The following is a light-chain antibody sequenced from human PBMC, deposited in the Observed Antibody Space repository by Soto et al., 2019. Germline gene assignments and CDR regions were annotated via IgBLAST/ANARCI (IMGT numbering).Light chain of an antibody. J-gene: IGKJ1*01. Sequence: EIVMTQSPATLSVSPGERATLSCRASQSVNSNLAWYQQKPGQAPRLLIYVASTRAAGVPARFSGSGSGTEFTLTVSSLQSEDFAVYFCQQYNYWPTFGQGTKVEIK. CDR3: QQYNYWPT. CDR2: VAS. CDR1: QSVNSN. V-gene: IGKV3-15*01.